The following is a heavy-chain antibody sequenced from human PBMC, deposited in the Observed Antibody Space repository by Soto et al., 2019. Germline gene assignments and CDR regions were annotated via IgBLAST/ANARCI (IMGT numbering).Heavy chain of an antibody. Sequence: PSETLSLTCTVSGVSINNYYWTWIRQPPGKRLEWIGAIYYTGSTTYDPSLRSRVTFSVDTSKNQFSLSLTSVTAADTAVYFCAHVVSGGQLDYWGQGTLVTVSS. CDR2: IYYTGST. V-gene: IGHV4-59*01. CDR1: GVSINNYY. CDR3: AHVVSGGQLDY. D-gene: IGHD6-25*01. J-gene: IGHJ4*02.